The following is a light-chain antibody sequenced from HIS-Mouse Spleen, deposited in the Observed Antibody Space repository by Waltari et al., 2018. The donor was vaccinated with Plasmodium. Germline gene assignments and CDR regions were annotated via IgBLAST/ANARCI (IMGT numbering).Light chain of an antibody. J-gene: IGLJ2*01. V-gene: IGLV1-40*01. CDR3: QSYDSSLSGVV. CDR2: GNS. Sequence: QSVLTPPPSVSGPPRQRVTIPFTRISSHIGAGYDVHWYQQLPGTSPKLLIYGNSNRPSGVPDRFSGSKSGTSASLAITGLQAEDEADYYCQSYDSSLSGVVFGGGTKLTVL. CDR1: SSHIGAGYD.